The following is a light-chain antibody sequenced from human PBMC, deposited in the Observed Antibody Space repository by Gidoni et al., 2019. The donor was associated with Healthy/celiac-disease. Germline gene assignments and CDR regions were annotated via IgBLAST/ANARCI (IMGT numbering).Light chain of an antibody. J-gene: IGKJ3*01. CDR2: DAS. V-gene: IGKV3-11*01. CDR1: QSVSSY. Sequence: EIVLTQSPATLSLSPGERATLSCRASQSVSSYSAWYQQKHGQAPRLLIYDASNRATGIPARFSGSGSGTDFTLTISSLEPEDFAVYYCQQRSNWPPLFTFGPGTKVDIK. CDR3: QQRSNWPPLFT.